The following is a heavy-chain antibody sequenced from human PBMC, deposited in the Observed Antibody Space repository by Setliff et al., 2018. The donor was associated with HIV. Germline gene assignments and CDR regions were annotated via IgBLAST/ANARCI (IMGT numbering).Heavy chain of an antibody. CDR2: IWPVDSDT. V-gene: IGHV5-51*01. CDR3: ARLSKYYDFWTPDS. Sequence: PGESLKISCQGSEYSFTNYWVGWVRQMPDKGLEWMGLIWPVDSDTIYSPSFQGQVTLSADKSISTVYLQRSSLRAPDTAMYYCARLSKYYDFWTPDSWGQGTLVTVSS. D-gene: IGHD3-3*01. J-gene: IGHJ4*02. CDR1: EYSFTNYW.